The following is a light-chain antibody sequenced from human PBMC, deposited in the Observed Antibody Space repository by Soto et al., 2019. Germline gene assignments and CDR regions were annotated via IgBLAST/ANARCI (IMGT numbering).Light chain of an antibody. V-gene: IGLV3-21*02. CDR2: DDS. Sequence: SYELTQPPSVSVAPGQPARITCGGNNIGSKSVHWYQQKPGQAPVLVVFDDSDRPSGIPERFSGSNSDNTATLTIIRVEAGDEADYYCQVWDSSSDHLWVFGGGTKLTVL. CDR3: QVWDSSSDHLWV. J-gene: IGLJ3*02. CDR1: NIGSKS.